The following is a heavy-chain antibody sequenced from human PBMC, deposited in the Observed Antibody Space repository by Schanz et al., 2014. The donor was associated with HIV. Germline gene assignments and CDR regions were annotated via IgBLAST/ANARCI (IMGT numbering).Heavy chain of an antibody. CDR3: AKMARSVAANTNFDY. J-gene: IGHJ4*02. V-gene: IGHV3-23*01. CDR2: ISGSGVST. CDR1: GFTFSNFA. D-gene: IGHD6-19*01. Sequence: EVQMLESGGGSVQPGGSLRLSCAASGFTFSNFAMSWVRQAPGKGLEWVSSISGSGVSTFDAGSVKGRFAISRDKSKNTLYLQMNSLRVEDTAVYYCAKMARSVAANTNFDYWGQGTLVTVSS.